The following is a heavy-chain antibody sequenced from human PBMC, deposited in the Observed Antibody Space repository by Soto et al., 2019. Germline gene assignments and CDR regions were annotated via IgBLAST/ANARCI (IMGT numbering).Heavy chain of an antibody. J-gene: IGHJ6*02. CDR3: AKGRRDSLRYGMEV. CDR1: GFIFSSSA. CDR2: ISGSGGSI. V-gene: IGHV3-23*01. D-gene: IGHD2-21*02. Sequence: EVQLLDSGGGLVQPGGALRLSCSASGFIFSSSAMNWVRQAPGKGLEWVSAISGSGGSIYYADSVKGRFTISRDNSKTPLDLQRDSLRSVYTAVYYCAKGRRDSLRYGMEVWGQGTTVNVSS.